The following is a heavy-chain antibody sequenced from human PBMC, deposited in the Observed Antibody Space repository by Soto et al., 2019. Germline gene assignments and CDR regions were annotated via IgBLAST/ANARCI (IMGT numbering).Heavy chain of an antibody. CDR1: GFTFSSHA. D-gene: IGHD3-3*01. CDR2: ISYSGTTT. J-gene: IGHJ4*02. CDR3: AKRFTLFGEVKLSPDFDY. Sequence: EVQLLESGGGLVQPAGSLRLSCAASGFTFSSHAMSWVRQAPGKGLEWVSAISYSGTTTYYAESVKGLFTISRYNSKNTLYLQMNSLRVEDTAIYYCAKRFTLFGEVKLSPDFDYWGQGTLVTVSS. V-gene: IGHV3-23*01.